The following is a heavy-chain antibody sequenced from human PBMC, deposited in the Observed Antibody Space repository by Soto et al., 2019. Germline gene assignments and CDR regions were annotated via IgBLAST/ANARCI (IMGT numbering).Heavy chain of an antibody. V-gene: IGHV3-53*01. D-gene: IGHD6-13*01. CDR3: ARERGTIAAAGPSYYCYGMDV. CDR2: IYSGGST. J-gene: IGHJ6*02. Sequence: GGSLRLFCEASGFTVSSHYMSWVRQAPGKGWERDSAIYSGGSTYYADTLKGRFTITRDNTKNTLYLQMNSLRAEDTAVYYCARERGTIAAAGPSYYCYGMDVWGQGTTVTVSS. CDR1: GFTVSSHY.